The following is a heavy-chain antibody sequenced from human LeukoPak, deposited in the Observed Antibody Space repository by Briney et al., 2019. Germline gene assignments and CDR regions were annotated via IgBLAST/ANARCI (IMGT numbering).Heavy chain of an antibody. CDR2: VYYSGST. J-gene: IGHJ4*02. V-gene: IGHV4-61*01. CDR3: AKVGWLQFMDY. CDR1: GGSVSSGSYY. Sequence: SETLSLTCTVSGGSVSSGSYYWSWIRQSPGKGLEWIGCVYYSGSTNYNPSLKSRVTISMDTSRNQFSLKLSSVTAADTAIYYCAKVGWLQFMDYWGRGTLVTVSS. D-gene: IGHD5-24*01.